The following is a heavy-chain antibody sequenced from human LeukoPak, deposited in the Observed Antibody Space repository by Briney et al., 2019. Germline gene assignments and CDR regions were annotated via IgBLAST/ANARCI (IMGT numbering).Heavy chain of an antibody. V-gene: IGHV3-21*04. CDR3: AKAYYYDSSGYYIGPNYFDY. Sequence: PGGSLRLSCAASGFTFSRNSMNWVRQAPGKGLEWVSSISTSSSYIYYADSVKGRFTIPRDNARNSLYLQMNSLRAEDTAVYYCAKAYYYDSSGYYIGPNYFDYWGQGTLVTVSS. D-gene: IGHD3-22*01. CDR1: GFTFSRNS. J-gene: IGHJ4*02. CDR2: ISTSSSYI.